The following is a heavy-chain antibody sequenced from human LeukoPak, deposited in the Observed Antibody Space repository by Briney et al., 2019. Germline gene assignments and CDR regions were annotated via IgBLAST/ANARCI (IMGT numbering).Heavy chain of an antibody. CDR3: ARDGTVLRYFDWLLSTDY. J-gene: IGHJ4*02. CDR2: IRYDGSNK. CDR1: GFTFSSYG. D-gene: IGHD3-9*01. Sequence: PGGSLRLSCAASGFTFSSYGMHWVRQAPGKGLEWVAFIRYDGSNKYYADSVKGRFTISRDNSKNTLYLQMNSLRAEDTAVYYCARDGTVLRYFDWLLSTDYWGQGTLVTVSS. V-gene: IGHV3-30*02.